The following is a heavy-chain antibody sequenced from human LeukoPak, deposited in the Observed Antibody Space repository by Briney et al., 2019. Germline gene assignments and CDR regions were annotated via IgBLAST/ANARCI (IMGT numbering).Heavy chain of an antibody. CDR2: ISGSGGST. D-gene: IGHD3-9*01. V-gene: IGHV3-23*01. CDR3: AKWGYYDILTGPPSGFDY. J-gene: IGHJ4*02. Sequence: GGSLRLSCAASGFTFSSYAMSWVRQAPGKGLEWVSVISGSGGSTYYADSVKGRFTISRDNSKNTLYLLMNSLSAEDTAVYYCAKWGYYDILTGPPSGFDYWGQGTLVTVSS. CDR1: GFTFSSYA.